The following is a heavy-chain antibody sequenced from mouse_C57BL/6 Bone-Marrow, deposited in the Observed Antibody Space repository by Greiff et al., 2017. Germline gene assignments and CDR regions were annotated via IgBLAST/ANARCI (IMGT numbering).Heavy chain of an antibody. D-gene: IGHD3-1*01. Sequence: LVESGAELVRPGASVTLSCKASGYTFTDYEMHWVKQTPVHGLEWIGAIDPETGGTAYNQKFKGKAILTADKSSSTANMELRSLTSEDSAVYYCTPFGWFAYWGQGTLVTVSA. V-gene: IGHV1-15*01. J-gene: IGHJ3*01. CDR1: GYTFTDYE. CDR3: TPFGWFAY. CDR2: IDPETGGT.